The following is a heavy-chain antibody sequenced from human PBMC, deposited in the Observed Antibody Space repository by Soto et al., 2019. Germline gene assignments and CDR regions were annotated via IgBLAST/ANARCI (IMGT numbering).Heavy chain of an antibody. CDR3: VRDRYYGSGSLFEN. CDR2: IGAAGDT. D-gene: IGHD3-10*01. V-gene: IGHV3-13*01. CDR1: GFVFSDHD. Sequence: GGSLRLSCAASGFVFSDHDMHWVRQVPGKGLEWVSEIGAAGDTYYPDSVMGRFTISRGNARKTLYLQMTSLRVGDTATYYCVRDRYYGSGSLFENWGQGTPVTVSS. J-gene: IGHJ4*02.